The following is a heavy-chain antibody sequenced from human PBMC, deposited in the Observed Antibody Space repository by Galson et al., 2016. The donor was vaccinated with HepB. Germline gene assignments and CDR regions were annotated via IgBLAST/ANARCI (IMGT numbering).Heavy chain of an antibody. V-gene: IGHV4-39*01. Sequence: SETLSLTCTVSGDSISSAAYYWAWIRQPPGKRLEYIGNIYYSGGTYYSPSLKSRVTISVDTSKNQFSLSLSSVTAADTAVYYCARHLNMASFNWFFALWGRGTLVAVSS. CDR2: IYYSGGT. J-gene: IGHJ2*01. CDR1: GDSISSAAYY. CDR3: ARHLNMASFNWFFAL. D-gene: IGHD5-24*01.